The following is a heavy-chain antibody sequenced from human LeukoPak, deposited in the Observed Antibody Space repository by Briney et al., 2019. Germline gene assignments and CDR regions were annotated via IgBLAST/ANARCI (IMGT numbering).Heavy chain of an antibody. D-gene: IGHD3-22*01. CDR1: GFTFSGSA. CDR2: ISSKANSYAT. CDR3: TRPHTYYYDSSGGDY. V-gene: IGHV3-73*01. J-gene: IGHJ4*02. Sequence: GGSLRLSCAASGFTFSGSAMHWVRQAPGKGLEWVGRISSKANSYATAYTASVKGRFTISSDGSKNTAYLQMNSRKTEDTAVYYFTRPHTYYYDSSGGDYWGQGTLVTVSS.